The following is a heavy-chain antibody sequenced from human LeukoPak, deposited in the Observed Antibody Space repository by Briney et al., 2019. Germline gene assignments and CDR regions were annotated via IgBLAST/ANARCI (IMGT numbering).Heavy chain of an antibody. Sequence: GASVKVSCKASGYTFTGYYMHWVRRAPGQGLEWVGWINPNSGGTNYAQKFQGRVTMTRDTSISTAYMELSRLRSDDTAVYYCARAEPYSSGRKPLYLYDYWGQGTLVTVSS. CDR2: INPNSGGT. D-gene: IGHD6-19*01. V-gene: IGHV1-2*02. CDR1: GYTFTGYY. CDR3: ARAEPYSSGRKPLYLYDY. J-gene: IGHJ4*02.